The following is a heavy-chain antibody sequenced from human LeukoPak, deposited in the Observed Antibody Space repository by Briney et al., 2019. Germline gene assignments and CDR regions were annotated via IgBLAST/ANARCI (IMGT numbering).Heavy chain of an antibody. CDR1: GFTFRAFG. D-gene: IGHD4-17*01. CDR2: IDGAGGTT. V-gene: IGHV3-23*01. J-gene: IGHJ1*01. Sequence: LGGSLRLSCAASGFTFRAFGMSWLRPAPGEAPEWVSGIDGAGGTTYYADSVKGRFTISRDNSKSMLFLQMNSLRADDTAIYYCAKEGPHWTVSPGDWGQGTPVTVSS. CDR3: AKEGPHWTVSPGD.